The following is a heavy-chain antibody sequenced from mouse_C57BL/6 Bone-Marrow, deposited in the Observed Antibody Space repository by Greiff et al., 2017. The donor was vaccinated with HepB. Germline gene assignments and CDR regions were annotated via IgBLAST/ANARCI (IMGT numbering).Heavy chain of an antibody. CDR1: GYSITSGYY. V-gene: IGHV3-6*01. CDR3: ARDPYYGAWFAY. D-gene: IGHD1-2*01. J-gene: IGHJ3*01. CDR2: ISYDGSN. Sequence: ESGPGLVKPSQSLSLTCSVTGYSITSGYYWNWIRQFPGNKLEWMGYISYDGSNNYNPSLKNRISITRDTSKNQFFLKLNSVTTEDTATYYCARDPYYGAWFAYWGQGTLVTVSA.